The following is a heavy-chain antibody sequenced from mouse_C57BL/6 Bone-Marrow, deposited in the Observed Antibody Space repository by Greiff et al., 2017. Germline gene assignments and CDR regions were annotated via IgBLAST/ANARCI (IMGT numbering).Heavy chain of an antibody. CDR2: ISDGGSYT. D-gene: IGHD2-4*01. V-gene: IGHV5-4*01. CDR1: GFTFSSYA. CDR3: ASLSTMITTSFAD. J-gene: IGHJ3*01. Sequence: VQLKESGGGLVKPGGSLKLSCAASGFTFSSYAMSWVRQTPEKRLEWVATISDGGSYTYYPDNVKGRFTISRDNAKNNLYLQMSHLKAEHTAMYYCASLSTMITTSFADWGQGTLVTVSA.